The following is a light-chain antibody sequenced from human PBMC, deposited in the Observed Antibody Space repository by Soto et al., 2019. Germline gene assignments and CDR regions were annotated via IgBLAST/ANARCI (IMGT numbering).Light chain of an antibody. CDR2: GAS. Sequence: EIVMTQSPAILSVSPWERATLSCRASQSVSSNLAWFQQKPGQTPRLRIYGASSRATGIPDRFSGTGSETDFTLTISRLEPEDFAVYYCQQYDNSPITFGQGTRLEIK. J-gene: IGKJ5*01. CDR3: QQYDNSPIT. V-gene: IGKV3-20*01. CDR1: QSVSSN.